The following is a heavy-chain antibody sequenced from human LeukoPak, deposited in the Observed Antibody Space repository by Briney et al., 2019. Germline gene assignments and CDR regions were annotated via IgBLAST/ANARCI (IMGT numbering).Heavy chain of an antibody. CDR2: INHSGST. D-gene: IGHD6-13*01. Sequence: SETLSLTCAVYGGSFSGYYWSWIRQPPGKGLEWIGEINHSGSTNYNPSLKSRVTISVDTSKNQFSLKLSSVTAADTAVYYCARLLAAAGTDQTVLFGYWGQGTLVTVSS. CDR3: ARLLAAAGTDQTVLFGY. J-gene: IGHJ4*02. V-gene: IGHV4-34*01. CDR1: GGSFSGYY.